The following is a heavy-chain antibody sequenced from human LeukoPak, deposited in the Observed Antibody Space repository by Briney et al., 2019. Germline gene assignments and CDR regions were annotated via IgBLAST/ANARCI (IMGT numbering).Heavy chain of an antibody. CDR2: INPNSGGT. V-gene: IGHV1-2*02. J-gene: IGHJ4*02. Sequence: ASVKVSCKASGYTFTSYGISWVRQAPGQGLEWMGWINPNSGGTNYAQKFQGRVTMTRDTSISTAYMELSRLRSDDTAVYYCARGIWWELLGYFDYWGQGTLVTVSS. CDR3: ARGIWWELLGYFDY. D-gene: IGHD1-26*01. CDR1: GYTFTSYG.